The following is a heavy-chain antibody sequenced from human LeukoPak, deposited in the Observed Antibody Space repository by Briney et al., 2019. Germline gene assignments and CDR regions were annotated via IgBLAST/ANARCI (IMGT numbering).Heavy chain of an antibody. CDR1: GFTFSSYW. Sequence: PGGSLRLSCAASGFTFSSYWMSWVRQAPGKGLEWVANIKQDGSEKYYVDSVKGRFTISRDNAKNSLYLQMNSLRAEDTAVYYCARVSSSSWYPYYYYYMDVWGKGTTVTVSS. J-gene: IGHJ6*03. D-gene: IGHD6-13*01. CDR3: ARVSSSSWYPYYYYYMDV. V-gene: IGHV3-7*01. CDR2: IKQDGSEK.